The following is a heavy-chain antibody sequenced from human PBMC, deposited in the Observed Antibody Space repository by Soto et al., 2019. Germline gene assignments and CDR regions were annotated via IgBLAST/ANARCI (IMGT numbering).Heavy chain of an antibody. D-gene: IGHD2-2*01. J-gene: IGHJ4*02. CDR3: ASVPDY. V-gene: IGHV4-30-2*01. CDR1: GGSISSGGYS. CDR2: MYHSGST. Sequence: QLQLQESGSGLVKPSQTLSLTCAVSGGSISSGGYSWSWIRQPPGKGLEWIGYMYHSGSTYYNPSHNRQVTISIDRSTNPFSLKLSSVTAPDPAVYSCASVPDYWGQGSLVTVSS.